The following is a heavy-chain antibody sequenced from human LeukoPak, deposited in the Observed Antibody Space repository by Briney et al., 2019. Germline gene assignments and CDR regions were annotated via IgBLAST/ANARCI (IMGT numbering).Heavy chain of an antibody. D-gene: IGHD3-10*01. V-gene: IGHV4-61*02. J-gene: IGHJ6*02. CDR1: GGSISSGSYY. CDR2: IYTSGST. CDR3: ARDLLWFGELENYYYGMDG. Sequence: SQTLSLTCTVSGGSISSGSYYWSWIRQPAGKGLEWIGRIYTSGSTNYNPSLKSRVTISVDTSKNQFSLKLSSVTAADTAVYYCARDLLWFGELENYYYGMDGWGQGTTVTVSS.